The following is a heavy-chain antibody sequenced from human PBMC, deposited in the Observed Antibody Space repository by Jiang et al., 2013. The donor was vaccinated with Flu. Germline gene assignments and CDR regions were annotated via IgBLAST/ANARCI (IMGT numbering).Heavy chain of an antibody. CDR1: GGSISSYY. J-gene: IGHJ4*02. CDR2: IYYSGST. D-gene: IGHD5-18*01. Sequence: GSGLVKPSETLSLTCTVSGGSISSYYWSWIRQPPGKGLEWIGYIYYSGSTNYNPSLKSRVTISVDTSKNQFSLKLSSVTAADTAVYYCARVGGQLWLWPYYFDYWGQGTLVTVSS. CDR3: ARVGGQLWLWPYYFDY. V-gene: IGHV4-59*01.